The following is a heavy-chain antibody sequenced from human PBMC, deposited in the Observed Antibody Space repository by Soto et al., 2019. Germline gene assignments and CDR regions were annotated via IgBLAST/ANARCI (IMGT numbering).Heavy chain of an antibody. D-gene: IGHD1-26*01. Sequence: SVKVSCKASGFTFTSSAVQWVRQARGQRLEWIGWIVVGSDYTKYAEKFQERVTITRDMSTSTAYMDLSSLRSEDTAVYYCAAGLIVGVRVDAFDIWGQGTMVTVS. J-gene: IGHJ3*02. V-gene: IGHV1-58*01. CDR1: GFTFTSSA. CDR2: IVVGSDYT. CDR3: AAGLIVGVRVDAFDI.